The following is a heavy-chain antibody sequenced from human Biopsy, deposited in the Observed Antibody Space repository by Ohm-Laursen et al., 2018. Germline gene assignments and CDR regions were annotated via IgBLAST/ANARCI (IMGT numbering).Heavy chain of an antibody. V-gene: IGHV3-11*01. J-gene: IGHJ4*02. CDR3: ARSVGIMAAPIDY. D-gene: IGHD3-16*01. CDR2: INSVGTI. CDR1: GFIFSDYY. Sequence: GSLRLSCTASGFIFSDYYMSWIRQAPGKGLEWVSNINSVGTIYYADSVRGRFTISRDNAKNSLYLQMNSLRVEDTAVYYCARSVGIMAAPIDYWGPGTLVTVYS.